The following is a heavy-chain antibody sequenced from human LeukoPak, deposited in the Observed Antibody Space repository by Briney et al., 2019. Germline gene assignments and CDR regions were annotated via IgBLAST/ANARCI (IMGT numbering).Heavy chain of an antibody. D-gene: IGHD6-6*01. CDR1: GDSVSSYSAA. V-gene: IGHV6-1*01. J-gene: IGHJ6*03. CDR3: ARGQYSSSSDYYYHYMDV. CDR2: TYYRSKWYN. Sequence: SQTLSLTCAISGDSVSSYSAAWDWSRQSPSRGLGWLGRTYYRSKWYNAYAVSVQTRITINPDTSKNQFSQQRHSVTPEDTAVYYCARGQYSSSSDYYYHYMDVWAKGPRSPSP.